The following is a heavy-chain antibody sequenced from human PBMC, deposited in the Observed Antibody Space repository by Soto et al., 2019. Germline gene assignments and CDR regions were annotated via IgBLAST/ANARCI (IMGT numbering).Heavy chain of an antibody. J-gene: IGHJ6*02. CDR2: ISSSSYI. CDR1: GFTFSSYS. D-gene: IGHD3-9*01. Sequence: GGSLRLSCAASGFTFSSYSMNWVRQAPGKGLEWVSSISSSSYIYYADSVKGRFTISRDNAKNSLYLQMNSLRAEDTAVYYCARDRTDILTGYRNYYYYGMDVWGQGTTVTVSS. CDR3: ARDRTDILTGYRNYYYYGMDV. V-gene: IGHV3-21*01.